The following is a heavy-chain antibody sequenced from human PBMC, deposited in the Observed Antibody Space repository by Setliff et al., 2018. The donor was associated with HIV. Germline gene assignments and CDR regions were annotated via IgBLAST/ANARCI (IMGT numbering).Heavy chain of an antibody. V-gene: IGHV4-34*01. Sequence: SETLSLTCAAYGGAFSRFYWSWLRQAPEKGLEWIGDINHSGITNYNPSLKSRLSISVDTSKNQFSLNLTSVTAADAAMYFCVSRPGGITRARFDHWGQGTLVTVSS. CDR1: GGAFSRFY. D-gene: IGHD3-16*01. CDR2: INHSGIT. CDR3: VSRPGGITRARFDH. J-gene: IGHJ4*02.